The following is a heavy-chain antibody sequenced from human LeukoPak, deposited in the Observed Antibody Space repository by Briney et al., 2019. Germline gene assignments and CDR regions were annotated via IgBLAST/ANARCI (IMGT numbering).Heavy chain of an antibody. CDR2: IYTSGST. CDR1: GYSINSGHY. J-gene: IGHJ3*02. CDR3: ARDRGSPYDAFDI. Sequence: PSETLSLTCSVSGYSINSGHYWSWIRQPAGKGLEWIGRIYTSGSTNYNPSLKSRVTISVDTSKNQFSLKLSSVTAADTAVYYCARDRGSPYDAFDIWGQGTMVTVSS. D-gene: IGHD6-13*01. V-gene: IGHV4-61*02.